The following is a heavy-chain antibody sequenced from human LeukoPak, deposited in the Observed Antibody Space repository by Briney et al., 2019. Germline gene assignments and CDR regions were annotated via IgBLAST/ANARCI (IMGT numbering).Heavy chain of an antibody. V-gene: IGHV4-4*07. CDR3: ARGRITTIVVVNYFYYYMDV. J-gene: IGHJ6*03. CDR2: IYTSGST. D-gene: IGHD3-22*01. CDR1: GGSISSYY. Sequence: SETLSLTCTVSGGSISSYYFTWIRQAAAAGKGLEWIGRIYTSGSTNYNPSLKSRVTMSVDTSKNQFSLKLSSVTAADTAVYYCARGRITTIVVVNYFYYYMDVWGKGTTVTVSS.